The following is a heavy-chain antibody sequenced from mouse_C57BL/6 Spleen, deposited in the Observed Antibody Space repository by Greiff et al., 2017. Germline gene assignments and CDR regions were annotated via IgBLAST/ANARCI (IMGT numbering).Heavy chain of an antibody. Sequence: VQLQQSVAELVRPGASVKLSCTASGFNIKNTYMHWVKQRPEQGLEWIGRIDPANGNTKYAPKFQGKATRPADTSSNTASLQLSSLTSEYTAIDYCAREGYYRGVAWFAYWGQGTLVTVSA. CDR3: AREGYYRGVAWFAY. J-gene: IGHJ3*01. CDR1: GFNIKNTY. D-gene: IGHD2-14*01. CDR2: IDPANGNT. V-gene: IGHV14-3*01.